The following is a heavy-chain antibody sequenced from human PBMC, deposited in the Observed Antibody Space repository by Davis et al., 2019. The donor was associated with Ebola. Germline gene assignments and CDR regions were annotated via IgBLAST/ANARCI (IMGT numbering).Heavy chain of an antibody. V-gene: IGHV1-18*04. Sequence: ASVKVSCKTSGYTFTNYGINWVRQAPGQGLEWMGWISGYNGDSNYSQKFQGRVTLTTDTSTSTSYMERRSLKSDDTAVYYCARQRISIVGVAPTFDFWGQGALVTVSS. J-gene: IGHJ4*02. CDR1: GYTFTNYG. CDR3: ARQRISIVGVAPTFDF. D-gene: IGHD3-3*01. CDR2: ISGYNGDS.